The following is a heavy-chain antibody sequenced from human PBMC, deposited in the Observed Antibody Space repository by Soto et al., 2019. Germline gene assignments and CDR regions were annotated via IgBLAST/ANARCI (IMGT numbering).Heavy chain of an antibody. CDR3: VRYGVGARHFYGFLDY. Sequence: QVQLVESGGGVVQPGRSLRLSCAATGFTFSGYGMHWVRQAPGKGLEWVAVVRHDGSNIHYADFVKGRFTISRDNSKNALDMHMNGLRAEDTAVYYCVRYGVGARHFYGFLDYWGQGTLVTVSS. D-gene: IGHD3-10*01. CDR2: VRHDGSNI. J-gene: IGHJ4*02. V-gene: IGHV3-33*01. CDR1: GFTFSGYG.